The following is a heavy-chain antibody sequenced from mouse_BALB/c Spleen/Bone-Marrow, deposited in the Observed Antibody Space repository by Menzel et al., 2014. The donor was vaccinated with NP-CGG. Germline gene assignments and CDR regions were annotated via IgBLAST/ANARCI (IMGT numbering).Heavy chain of an antibody. D-gene: IGHD1-1*01. V-gene: IGHV14-3*02. J-gene: IGHJ1*01. CDR1: GFNIKDTY. CDR3: ARGGSSYGWYFDV. CDR2: IDPANGNT. Sequence: EVQLVESGAEPVKPGASVKLSCTASGFNIKDTYMHWVKQRPEQGLEWIGRIDPANGNTKYDPKFQGKATITADTSSNTAYLQLSSLTSEDTAVYYCARGGSSYGWYFDVWGAGTTVTVSS.